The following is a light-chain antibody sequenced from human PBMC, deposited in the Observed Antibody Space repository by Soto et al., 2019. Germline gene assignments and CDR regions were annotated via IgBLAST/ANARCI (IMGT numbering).Light chain of an antibody. CDR2: DTS. CDR3: QQYGSSQLT. Sequence: EIVLMQSPGTLSLSPGEGATLSCRASQSVNNNYLAWYQQRPGQAPTVLIFDTSRRATGVPDRFSGSGSGTDFTLRISRVEPDDFAVYYCQQYGSSQLTFGPGTKVNIK. CDR1: QSVNNNY. V-gene: IGKV3-20*01. J-gene: IGKJ3*01.